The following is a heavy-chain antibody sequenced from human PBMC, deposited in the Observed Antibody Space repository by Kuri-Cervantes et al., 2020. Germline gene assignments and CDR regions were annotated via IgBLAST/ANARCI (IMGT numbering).Heavy chain of an antibody. J-gene: IGHJ3*02. CDR2: ISYDGSNK. D-gene: IGHD2-21*02. CDR3: ARETGPCGGDCYNDAFDI. V-gene: IGHV3-30-3*01. Sequence: LSLTCAASGFTFSSYAMHWVRQAPGKGLEWVAVISYDGSNKYYADSVKGRFTISRDNSKNTLYLQMNSLRAEDTAVYYCARETGPCGGDCYNDAFDIWGQGTMVTASS. CDR1: GFTFSSYA.